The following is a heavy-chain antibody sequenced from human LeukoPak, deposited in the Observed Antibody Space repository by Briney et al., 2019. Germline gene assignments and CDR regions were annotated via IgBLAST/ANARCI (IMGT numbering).Heavy chain of an antibody. J-gene: IGHJ4*02. CDR3: ASLYCSSTSCRFDY. CDR1: GFTFSDYY. V-gene: IGHV3-21*01. D-gene: IGHD2-2*01. Sequence: PGGSLRLSCTVSGFTFSDYYMSWVRQAPGKGLEWVSSISSSSSYIYYADSVKGRFTISRDNAKNSLYLQMNSLRAEDTAVYYCASLYCSSTSCRFDYWGQGTLVTVSS. CDR2: ISSSSSYI.